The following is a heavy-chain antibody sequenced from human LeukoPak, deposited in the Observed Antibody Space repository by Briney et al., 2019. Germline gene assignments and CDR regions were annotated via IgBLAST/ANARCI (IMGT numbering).Heavy chain of an antibody. D-gene: IGHD5-24*01. CDR2: IYYSGST. V-gene: IGHV4-59*01. CDR3: ARHPSGRMWLQQGGWFDP. Sequence: PSETLSLTCTVSGGSISSYYWSWIRQPPGKGLEWIGYIYYSGSTNYNPSLKSRVTTSVDTSKNQFSLKLSSVTAADTAVYYCARHPSGRMWLQQGGWFDPWGQGTLVTVSS. CDR1: GGSISSYY. J-gene: IGHJ5*02.